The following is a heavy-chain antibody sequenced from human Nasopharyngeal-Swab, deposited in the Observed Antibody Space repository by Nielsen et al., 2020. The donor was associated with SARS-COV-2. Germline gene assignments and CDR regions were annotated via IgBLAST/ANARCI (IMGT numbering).Heavy chain of an antibody. D-gene: IGHD3-10*01. V-gene: IGHV4-59*13. CDR1: GGSISSYY. Sequence: SETLSLTCTVSGGSISSYYWSWIRQPPGKGLEWIGYIYHSGSTSYNPSLKSRVTIPVDTSKNQVSLKVSSVTAADTAVYYCARDRAGLFGEVLGWFDPWGQGTLVTVST. J-gene: IGHJ5*02. CDR3: ARDRAGLFGEVLGWFDP. CDR2: IYHSGST.